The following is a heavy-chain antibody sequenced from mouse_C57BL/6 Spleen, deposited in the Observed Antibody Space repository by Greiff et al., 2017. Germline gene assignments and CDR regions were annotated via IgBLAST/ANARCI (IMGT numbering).Heavy chain of an antibody. CDR3: ARNREFAMDY. V-gene: IGHV2-2*01. CDR1: GFSLTSYG. CDR2: IWRAGST. J-gene: IGHJ4*01. D-gene: IGHD3-3*01. Sequence: VKLVEPGPGLVQPSQSLSITCTASGFSLTSYGVHWVRQSPGKGLEWLGVIWRAGSTAYNAAFISRLSISKDNSKSQVFFKMNSLQADDTAIYYCARNREFAMDYWGQGTSVTVSS.